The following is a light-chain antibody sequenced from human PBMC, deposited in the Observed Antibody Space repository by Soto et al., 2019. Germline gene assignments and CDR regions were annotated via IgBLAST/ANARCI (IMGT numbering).Light chain of an antibody. CDR2: AAS. Sequence: EIVLTQSPGTLSLSPGERATVSCRASQSVNNNYVAWYQQKSGQAPRLLIFAASSRAPGIPGRFSGSGSGEDFTLTITRLEPDDFAVYYCQQYGSSLYTFGQGTKLEIK. V-gene: IGKV3-20*01. CDR3: QQYGSSLYT. CDR1: QSVNNNY. J-gene: IGKJ2*01.